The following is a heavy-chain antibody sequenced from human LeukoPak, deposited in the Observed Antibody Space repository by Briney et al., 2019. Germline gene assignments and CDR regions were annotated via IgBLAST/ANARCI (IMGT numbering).Heavy chain of an antibody. Sequence: GGSLRLSCAASGFTFSDYALGWVRQAPGRGLEWVATLSGSGAGTYYSDSVQGRFTISRDNSKRTLFLQMNSLRAEDTAVYYCAKDRYCSSTRCYGDFDYWGQGTLVTVSS. CDR2: LSGSGAGT. CDR3: AKDRYCSSTRCYGDFDY. D-gene: IGHD2-2*01. CDR1: GFTFSDYA. V-gene: IGHV3-23*01. J-gene: IGHJ4*02.